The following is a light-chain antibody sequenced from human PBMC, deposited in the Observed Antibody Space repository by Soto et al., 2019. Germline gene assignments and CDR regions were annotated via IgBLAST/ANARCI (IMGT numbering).Light chain of an antibody. J-gene: IGKJ1*01. CDR1: QGISSW. CDR3: QQYHIYSWT. V-gene: IGKV1-5*03. Sequence: DIQMTQSPSSVSASVGDRVTITCRASQGISSWLAWYQQKPEKAPKVLIYRASHLESGVPSRFSASGSGTEFSLTINSLQADDFATYYCQQYHIYSWTFGQGTKVDIK. CDR2: RAS.